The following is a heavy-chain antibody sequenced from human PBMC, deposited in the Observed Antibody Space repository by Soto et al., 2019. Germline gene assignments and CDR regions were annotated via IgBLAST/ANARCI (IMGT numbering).Heavy chain of an antibody. CDR3: ARVGCISTSCYAPYYYYYYGMDV. J-gene: IGHJ6*02. CDR2: ISYDGSNK. Sequence: QVQLVESGGGVVQPGRSLRLSCAASGFTFSSYAMHWVRQAPGKGLEWVAVISYDGSNKYYADSVKGRFTISRDNSKNTLCLQMNSLRAEDTAVYYCARVGCISTSCYAPYYYYYYGMDVWGQGTTVTVSS. V-gene: IGHV3-30-3*01. D-gene: IGHD2-2*01. CDR1: GFTFSSYA.